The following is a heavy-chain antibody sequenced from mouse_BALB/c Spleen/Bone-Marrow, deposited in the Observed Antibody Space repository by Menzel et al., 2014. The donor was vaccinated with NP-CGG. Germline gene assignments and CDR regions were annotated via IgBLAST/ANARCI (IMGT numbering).Heavy chain of an antibody. V-gene: IGHV14-3*02. J-gene: IGHJ3*01. CDR1: SFDIKDTY. CDR2: IDPANGNT. D-gene: IGHD1-1*01. CDR3: AMYYYGSSLFAY. Sequence: EVQLQESGAELVKPGASVKLSCTASSFDIKDTYMHWVKQRPEQGLEWIGRIDPANGNTKYDPKFQGKATITADTSSNTASLQLSSLTSEDTAVYYCAMYYYGSSLFAYWGQGTLVTVSA.